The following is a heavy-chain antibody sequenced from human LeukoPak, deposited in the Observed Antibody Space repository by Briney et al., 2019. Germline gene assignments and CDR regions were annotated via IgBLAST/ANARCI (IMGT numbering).Heavy chain of an antibody. CDR3: AKDRVPWGEPEAYFDY. D-gene: IGHD3-16*01. CDR1: GFTFSSYW. CDR2: IKQDGSEK. J-gene: IGHJ4*02. V-gene: IGHV3-7*01. Sequence: PGGSLRLSCAASGFTFSSYWMSWVRQAPGKGLEWVANIKQDGSEKYYVDSVKGRFTISRDNAKNSLYLQMNSLRAEDTAVYYCAKDRVPWGEPEAYFDYWGQGTLVTVSS.